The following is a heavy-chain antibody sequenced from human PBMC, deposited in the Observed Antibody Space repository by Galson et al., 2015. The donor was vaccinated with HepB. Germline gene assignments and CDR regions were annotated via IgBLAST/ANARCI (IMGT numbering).Heavy chain of an antibody. Sequence: SVKVSCKASGYTFTGYHMHWVRQAPGQGLEWMGWINPNSSGTNYAQKFQGWVTMTRDTSISTAYMELSRLRSDDTAVYYCARAGMVATFFRGMDVWGQGTTVTVSS. D-gene: IGHD5-12*01. V-gene: IGHV1-2*04. CDR1: GYTFTGYH. CDR3: ARAGMVATFFRGMDV. CDR2: INPNSSGT. J-gene: IGHJ6*02.